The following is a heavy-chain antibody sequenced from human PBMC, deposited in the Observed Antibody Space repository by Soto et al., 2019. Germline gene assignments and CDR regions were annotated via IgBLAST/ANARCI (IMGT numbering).Heavy chain of an antibody. CDR1: AGSISSSSYY. V-gene: IGHV4-39*01. Sequence: SETLSLTCTVSAGSISSSSYYWGWIRQPPGKGLEWIGSIYYSGSTYYTPSLKSRVTISVDTSKNQFSLKLSSVTPADTAVYYCARHVRYSSSWYWFDPWRQGTLVTVSS. D-gene: IGHD6-13*01. CDR2: IYYSGST. J-gene: IGHJ5*02. CDR3: ARHVRYSSSWYWFDP.